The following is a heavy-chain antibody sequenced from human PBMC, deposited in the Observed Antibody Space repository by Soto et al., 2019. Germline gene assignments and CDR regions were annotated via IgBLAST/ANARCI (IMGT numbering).Heavy chain of an antibody. D-gene: IGHD6-19*01. CDR3: AREYTETVDGPTPFYFDY. J-gene: IGHJ4*02. Sequence: PSETLSLTCSFSCDSIISYYWSWIRQSAGKGLEWIGRTYITGDTNYSPSLKGRVTMSVDTSKNQLSLKLSSVTAADTAVYYCAREYTETVDGPTPFYFDYWGQGTPVTVSS. V-gene: IGHV4-4*07. CDR2: TYITGDT. CDR1: CDSIISYY.